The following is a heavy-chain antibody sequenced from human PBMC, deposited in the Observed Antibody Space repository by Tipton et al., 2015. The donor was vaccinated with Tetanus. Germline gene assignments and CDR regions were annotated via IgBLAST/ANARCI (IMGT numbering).Heavy chain of an antibody. CDR3: ARRRTNTDLVYWFDP. CDR1: GYSFSSYF. V-gene: IGHV5-51*01. D-gene: IGHD1-1*01. Sequence: MQLVQSGAEVKKPGESLKISCKASGYSFSSYFIAWMRQMPGRGLEWMGVIHPGRSEIEYSPSLQGRVTISADESLNTAYLQWSRLMTSDTAIYYCARRRTNTDLVYWFDPWGQGTLVTVSS. J-gene: IGHJ5*02. CDR2: IHPGRSEI.